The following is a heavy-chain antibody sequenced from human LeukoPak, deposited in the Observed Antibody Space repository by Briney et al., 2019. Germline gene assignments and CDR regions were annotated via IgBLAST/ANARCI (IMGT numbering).Heavy chain of an antibody. J-gene: IGHJ5*02. D-gene: IGHD6-13*01. CDR1: GFTFSSYE. CDR3: ARDRSSSWGNWFDP. Sequence: GGSLRLSCAASGFTFSSYEMNWVRQAPGKGLEWVSYISSSGSTIYYADSVKGRFTISRDNARNSLYLQMNSLRAEDTAVYYCARDRSSSWGNWFDPWGQGTLATVSS. V-gene: IGHV3-48*03. CDR2: ISSSGSTI.